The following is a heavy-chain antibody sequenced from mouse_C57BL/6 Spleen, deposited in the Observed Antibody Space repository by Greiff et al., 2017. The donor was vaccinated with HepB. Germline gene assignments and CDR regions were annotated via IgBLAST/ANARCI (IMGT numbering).Heavy chain of an antibody. J-gene: IGHJ4*01. V-gene: IGHV1-64*01. D-gene: IGHD2-5*01. CDR3: ARGDSNSYYAMDY. CDR2: IHPNSGST. Sequence: QVQLQQPGAELVKPRASVKLSCKASGYTFTSYWMHWVKQRPGQGLEWIGMIHPNSGSTNYNEKFKSTATLTVDKSSSTAYMQLSSLTSEDSAVYYCARGDSNSYYAMDYWGQGTSVTVSS. CDR1: GYTFTSYW.